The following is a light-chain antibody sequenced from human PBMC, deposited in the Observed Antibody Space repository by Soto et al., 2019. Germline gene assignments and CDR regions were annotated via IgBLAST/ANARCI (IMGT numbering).Light chain of an antibody. Sequence: QSALTQPASVSGSPGQSITISCTGTSSDVGGYNYVSWYQQHPGKAPKLMIYDVSNRPSGVSNRFSGSKSGNTASLTISGLQDEDEADDYCSSYTSSSTIYVFGTGTKVTVL. CDR1: SSDVGGYNY. V-gene: IGLV2-14*01. CDR2: DVS. J-gene: IGLJ1*01. CDR3: SSYTSSSTIYV.